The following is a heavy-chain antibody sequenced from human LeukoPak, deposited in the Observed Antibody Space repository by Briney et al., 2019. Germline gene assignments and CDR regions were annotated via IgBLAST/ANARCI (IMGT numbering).Heavy chain of an antibody. CDR1: GFSFSSYA. J-gene: IGHJ4*02. Sequence: GGSPRLSCAASGFSFSSYAMTWARQAPVKGLEWVSAISGDGTRTHYADSVKGRFTISRDNSKNTLYLEMSSLRVEDTAIYYCAKWPEGAMDYFDYWGQGTLVTVSS. CDR3: AKWPEGAMDYFDY. V-gene: IGHV3-23*01. D-gene: IGHD3-16*01. CDR2: ISGDGTRT.